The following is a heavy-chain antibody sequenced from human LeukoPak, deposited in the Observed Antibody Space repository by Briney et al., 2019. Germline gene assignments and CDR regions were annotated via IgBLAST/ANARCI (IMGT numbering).Heavy chain of an antibody. J-gene: IGHJ3*02. D-gene: IGHD3-16*01. CDR1: GGSISSSSYY. V-gene: IGHV3-48*02. CDR2: ISRSSSTL. Sequence: ETLSLTCTVSGGSISSSSYYWGWVRQAPGKELEWVSYISRSSSTLYYADSVRGRFTISRDNDKNSLYLQMNSLRDADTAVYYCARDFAGGFYRDAFDIWGQGTMVTVSS. CDR3: ARDFAGGFYRDAFDI.